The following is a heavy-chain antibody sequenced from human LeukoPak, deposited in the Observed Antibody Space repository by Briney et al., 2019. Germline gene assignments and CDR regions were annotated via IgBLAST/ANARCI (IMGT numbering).Heavy chain of an antibody. CDR1: GFTFSSYS. CDR3: ARDSPPRPRSKKEYPIGDY. J-gene: IGHJ4*02. D-gene: IGHD2-2*01. Sequence: GGSLRLSCAASGFTFSSYSMNWVRQAPGKGLEGVSYISSSSINIYYADSVKGRFTISRDNAKNSLYLHMNSLRDEDTAVYYCARDSPPRPRSKKEYPIGDYWGQGTLVTVSS. V-gene: IGHV3-48*02. CDR2: ISSSSINI.